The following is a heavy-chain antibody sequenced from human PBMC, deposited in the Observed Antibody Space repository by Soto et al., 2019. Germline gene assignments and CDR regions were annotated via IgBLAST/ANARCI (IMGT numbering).Heavy chain of an antibody. CDR3: STRAYDTNGYYRFDP. J-gene: IGHJ5*01. CDR1: GGSFSGHS. V-gene: IGHV4-34*01. D-gene: IGHD3-22*01. Sequence: SETLSLTCAVYGGSFSGHSWTWIRQSPGKGLEWIGDINHSGRVNYSPSLKSRVTTSLDTSKNQFSLTLSAVTAADTAMYYCSTRAYDTNGYYRFDPWGQGTLVTVSS. CDR2: INHSGRV.